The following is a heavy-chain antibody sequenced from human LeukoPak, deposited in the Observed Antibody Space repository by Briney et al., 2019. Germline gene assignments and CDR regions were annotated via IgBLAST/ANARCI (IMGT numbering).Heavy chain of an antibody. V-gene: IGHV3-30-3*01. CDR1: GFTFGDYA. J-gene: IGHJ4*02. CDR3: ARPPYDFWSGFSLTRFDY. D-gene: IGHD3-3*01. Sequence: PGGSLRLSCTASGFTFGDYALHWVRQAPGKGLEWVAVISYDGSNKYYSDSVKGRFTISRDNSKNTLYLQMDGLRAEDTAVYYCARPPYDFWSGFSLTRFDYWGQGTLVTVSS. CDR2: ISYDGSNK.